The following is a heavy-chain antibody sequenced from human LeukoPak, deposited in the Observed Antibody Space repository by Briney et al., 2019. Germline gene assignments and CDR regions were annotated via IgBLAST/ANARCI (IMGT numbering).Heavy chain of an antibody. Sequence: SETLSLTCAVYGGSFSGYYWSWIRQPPGKGLEWIGEINDSGSTNYNPSLKSRVTISVDTSKNQFSLKLSSVTAADTAVYYCASQYSSWGQGTMVTVSS. V-gene: IGHV4-34*01. J-gene: IGHJ3*01. CDR1: GGSFSGYY. D-gene: IGHD6-6*01. CDR2: INDSGST. CDR3: ASQYSS.